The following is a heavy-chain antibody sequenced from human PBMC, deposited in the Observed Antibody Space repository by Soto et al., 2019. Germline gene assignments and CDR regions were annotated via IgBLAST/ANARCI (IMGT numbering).Heavy chain of an antibody. V-gene: IGHV1-69*13. CDR2: IIPIFGTA. D-gene: IGHD6-13*01. J-gene: IGHJ4*02. Sequence: SVKVSCKASGGTFSSYAISWVRQAPGQGLEWMGGIIPIFGTANYAQKFQGRVTITADESTSTAYMELSSLRSEDTAVYYCAAGEASSRNLAPYYLDFWGQGTLVTVSS. CDR3: AAGEASSRNLAPYYLDF. CDR1: GGTFSSYA.